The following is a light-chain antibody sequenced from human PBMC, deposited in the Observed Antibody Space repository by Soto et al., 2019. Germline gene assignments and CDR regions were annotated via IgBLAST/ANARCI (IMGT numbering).Light chain of an antibody. Sequence: EIGVTQSPATLSVSPGERATLSCRASQSISSNLVWYQQKAGQAPRLLIYGASTRATGIPARFSGSGSGTDFTLTISRPEPEDFAVYYCQQDGSSPLTFGGGTKVDIK. J-gene: IGKJ4*01. CDR1: QSISSN. V-gene: IGKV3-20*01. CDR2: GAS. CDR3: QQDGSSPLT.